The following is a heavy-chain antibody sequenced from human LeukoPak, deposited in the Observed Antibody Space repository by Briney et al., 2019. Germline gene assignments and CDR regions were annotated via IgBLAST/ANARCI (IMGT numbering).Heavy chain of an antibody. J-gene: IGHJ4*02. CDR3: ARDSKMGIAVAGTYYFDY. CDR1: GGTFSSYA. D-gene: IGHD6-19*01. Sequence: SVKVSCKASGGTFSSYAISWVRQAPGQGLEWMGGIIPIFGTANYAQKFQGRVTITADESTSTAYMELSSLRSEDTAVYYCARDSKMGIAVAGTYYFDYWGQGTLVTVSS. CDR2: IIPIFGTA. V-gene: IGHV1-69*13.